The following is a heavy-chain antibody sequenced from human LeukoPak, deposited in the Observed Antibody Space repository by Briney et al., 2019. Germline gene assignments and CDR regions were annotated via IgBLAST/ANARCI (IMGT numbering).Heavy chain of an antibody. CDR3: AKDPTIVVVPAATGYNY. V-gene: IGHV3-23*01. CDR1: GSTFSSYA. Sequence: GGSLRLSCAASGSTFSSYAMSWVRQAPGKGLEWVSAISGSGGSKYYADCVKGRFTISRDNSKNTLYLQMNSLRAEDTAVYYCAKDPTIVVVPAATGYNYWGQGTLVTVSS. CDR2: ISGSGGSK. J-gene: IGHJ4*02. D-gene: IGHD2-2*01.